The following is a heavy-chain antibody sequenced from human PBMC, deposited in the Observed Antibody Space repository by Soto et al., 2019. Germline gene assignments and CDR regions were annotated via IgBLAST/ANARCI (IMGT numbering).Heavy chain of an antibody. Sequence: GXSRRLSCAASGFTFSSYAMHWVRQAPVKGLEFVSAISSNGGSTYYANSVKGRFTISRDNSKNTLYLQMGSLRAEDMAVYYCARGVWYYYDSSGYYSYYFDYWGQGTLVTVSS. D-gene: IGHD3-22*01. CDR3: ARGVWYYYDSSGYYSYYFDY. CDR2: ISSNGGST. V-gene: IGHV3-64*01. J-gene: IGHJ4*02. CDR1: GFTFSSYA.